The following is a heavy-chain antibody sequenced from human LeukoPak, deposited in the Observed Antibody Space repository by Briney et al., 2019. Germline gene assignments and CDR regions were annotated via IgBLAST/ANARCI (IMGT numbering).Heavy chain of an antibody. CDR3: ARGGYGDYDGGAGNDY. D-gene: IGHD4-17*01. J-gene: IGHJ4*02. CDR1: GFTFSSYS. CDR2: ISSSSSTI. V-gene: IGHV3-48*02. Sequence: GGSLRLSCAASGFTFSSYSMNWVRQAPGKGLEWVSYISSSSSTIYYADSVKGRFTISRDNAKNSLYLQMNSLRDEDTAVYYCARGGYGDYDGGAGNDYWGQGTLVTVSS.